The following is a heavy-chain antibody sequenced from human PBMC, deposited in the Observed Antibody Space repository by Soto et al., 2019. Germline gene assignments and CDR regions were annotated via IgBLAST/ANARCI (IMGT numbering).Heavy chain of an antibody. Sequence: PGGSLRLSCAASGFTFSSYTMSWVRQAPGKGLEWVSAISGSGGSTYYADSVKGRFTISRDNSKNTLYLQLNSLRAEDTAVYYCAKDRLCSGGSCYYDYWGQGALVTAPQ. V-gene: IGHV3-23*01. CDR2: ISGSGGST. CDR3: AKDRLCSGGSCYYDY. J-gene: IGHJ4*02. CDR1: GFTFSSYT. D-gene: IGHD2-15*01.